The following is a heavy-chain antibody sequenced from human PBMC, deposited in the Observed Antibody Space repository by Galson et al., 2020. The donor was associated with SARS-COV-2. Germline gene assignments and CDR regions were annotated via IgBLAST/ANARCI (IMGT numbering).Heavy chain of an antibody. CDR3: AREWGDTSSSVCDY. CDR1: GYTFTGSY. CDR2: INPRDDIT. V-gene: IGHV1-46*01. Sequence: ASVKVSCKTSGYTFTGSYMHWVRQAPGQGLEWMGIINPRDDITAYAQKFQGRVTMTRDTSTSTVYMELSSLRPEDTAVYYCAREWGDTSSSVCDYWGRGTLVTVSS. J-gene: IGHJ4*02. D-gene: IGHD2-21*01.